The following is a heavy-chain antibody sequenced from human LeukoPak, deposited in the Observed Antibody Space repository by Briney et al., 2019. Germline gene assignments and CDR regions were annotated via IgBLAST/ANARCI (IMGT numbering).Heavy chain of an antibody. CDR2: IKSYTFGGTT. Sequence: GGSLRLSCTGSGFTFGDYVMSWVRQAPGKGLEWVAFIKSYTFGGTTEYAASVKGRFTLSRDESKSIAYLQMNSLKTEDTAVYYCTSILGHSKPYYFDYWGQGTLVTVSS. V-gene: IGHV3-49*04. D-gene: IGHD3-10*01. CDR1: GFTFGDYV. CDR3: TSILGHSKPYYFDY. J-gene: IGHJ4*02.